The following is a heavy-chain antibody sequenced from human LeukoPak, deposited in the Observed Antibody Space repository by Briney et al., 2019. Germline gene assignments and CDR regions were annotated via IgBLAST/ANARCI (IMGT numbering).Heavy chain of an antibody. CDR1: GGSMTTHH. V-gene: IGHV4-59*11. D-gene: IGHD5-18*01. J-gene: IGHJ4*02. CDR3: TTIMRGNIFGYFDF. Sequence: SETLSLTCTVSGGSMTTHHWNWIRQTPGKGLEWIGYVFDSGRTKENPSLKSRVTLSVDTSKNQLSLRLSSVTAADTAVYYCTTIMRGNIFGYFDFWGQGILVTVSS. CDR2: VFDSGRT.